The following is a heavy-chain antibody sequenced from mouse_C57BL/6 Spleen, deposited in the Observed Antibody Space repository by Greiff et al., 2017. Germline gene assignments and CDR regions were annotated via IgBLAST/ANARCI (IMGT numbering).Heavy chain of an antibody. D-gene: IGHD2-4*01. J-gene: IGHJ4*01. CDR1: GYTFTDYY. CDR2: INPNNGGT. V-gene: IGHV1-26*01. CDR3: ARLRRYYYAMDY. Sequence: EVKLQQSGPELVKPGASVKISCKASGYTFTDYYMNWVKQSHGKSLEWIGDINPNNGGTSYNQKFKGKATLTVDKSSSTAYMELRSLTSEDSAVYYCARLRRYYYAMDYWGQGTSVTVSS.